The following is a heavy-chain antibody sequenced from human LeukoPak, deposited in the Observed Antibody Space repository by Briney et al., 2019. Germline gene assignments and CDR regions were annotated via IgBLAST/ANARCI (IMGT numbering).Heavy chain of an antibody. Sequence: DSLKGRFTISRDNAKNSLYLQMNSLRAEDTAVYYCARRYCTNTNCYAFDYWGQRTLVTVSS. V-gene: IGHV3-7*01. D-gene: IGHD2-2*01. CDR3: ARRYCTNTNCYAFDY. J-gene: IGHJ4*02.